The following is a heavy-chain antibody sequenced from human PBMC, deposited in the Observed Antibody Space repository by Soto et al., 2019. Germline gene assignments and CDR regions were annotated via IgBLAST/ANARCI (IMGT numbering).Heavy chain of an antibody. CDR2: IIPIFGTA. D-gene: IGHD3-22*01. CDR1: GVTFSSYA. Sequence: SVKVSCKASGVTFSSYAISWVRQAPGQGLEWMGGIIPIFGTANYAQKFQGRVTITADESTSTAYMELSSLRSEDTAVYYCATVPYYYDSSGYYFDYWGQGTLVTVSS. V-gene: IGHV1-69*13. J-gene: IGHJ4*02. CDR3: ATVPYYYDSSGYYFDY.